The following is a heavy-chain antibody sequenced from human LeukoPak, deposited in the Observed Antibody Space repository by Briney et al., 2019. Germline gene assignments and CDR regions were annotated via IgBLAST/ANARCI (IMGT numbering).Heavy chain of an antibody. D-gene: IGHD6-6*01. CDR3: ARQESLFPLNIAARPGYFDY. V-gene: IGHV4-59*01. J-gene: IGHJ4*02. CDR2: ISYSGST. CDR1: GGSISNYY. Sequence: SETLSLTCTVSGGSISNYYWSWIRQPPGKGLEWIGYISYSGSTNYNPSLKSRVTISVDTSKNLFFLKLSSVTAADTAVYYCARQESLFPLNIAARPGYFDYWGQGTLVTVSS.